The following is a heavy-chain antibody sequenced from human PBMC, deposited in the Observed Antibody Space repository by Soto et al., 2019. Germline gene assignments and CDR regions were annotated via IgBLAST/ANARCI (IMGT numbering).Heavy chain of an antibody. V-gene: IGHV4-30-4*01. CDR3: ARGRYCLTGRCFPNWFDS. D-gene: IGHD3-16*01. CDR1: GDSVSTVDYF. Sequence: SETLSLTCSVSGDSVSTVDYFWAWIRQPPGQALEYIGYIYKSTTTYYNPSFESRVAISLDTSKSQFSLNVTSVTAADAAVYFCARGRYCLTGRCFPNWFDSWGQGTLVTVSS. J-gene: IGHJ5*01. CDR2: IYKSTTT.